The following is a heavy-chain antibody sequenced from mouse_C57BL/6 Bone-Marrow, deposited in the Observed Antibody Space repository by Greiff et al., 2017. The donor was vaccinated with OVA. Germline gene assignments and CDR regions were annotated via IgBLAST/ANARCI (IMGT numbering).Heavy chain of an antibody. J-gene: IGHJ4*01. CDR3: ARSLFITTVVSSYYYAMDY. V-gene: IGHV2-2*01. CDR2: IWSGGST. CDR1: GFSLTSYG. D-gene: IGHD1-1*01. Sequence: QVQLQQSGPGLVQPSQSLSITCTVSGFSLTSYGVHWVRQSPGKGLEWLGVIWSGGSTYYNAAFISRLSISKDNSKGQVFFKMNSLQADDTAIYYCARSLFITTVVSSYYYAMDYWGQGTSVTVSS.